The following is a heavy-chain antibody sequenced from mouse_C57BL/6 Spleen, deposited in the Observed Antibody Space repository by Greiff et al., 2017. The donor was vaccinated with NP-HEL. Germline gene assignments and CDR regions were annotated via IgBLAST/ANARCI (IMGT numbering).Heavy chain of an antibody. J-gene: IGHJ3*01. CDR3: ARQIAY. CDR2: ISSGSSTI. CDR1: GFTFSDYG. V-gene: IGHV5-17*01. Sequence: EVMLVESGGGLVKPGGSLKLCCAASGFTFSDYGMHWVRQAPEKGLEWVAYISSGSSTIYYADTVKGRFTISRDNAKNTLFLQMTSLRSEDTAMYYCARQIAYWGQGTLVTVSA.